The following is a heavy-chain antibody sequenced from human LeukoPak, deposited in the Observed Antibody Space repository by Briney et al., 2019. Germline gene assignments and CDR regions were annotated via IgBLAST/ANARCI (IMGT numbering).Heavy chain of an antibody. V-gene: IGHV4-31*03. J-gene: IGHJ4*02. Sequence: PPETPSLTRTLSGGSTSSGGYYSSWIRHHPGKGLEWIGYIYYSGSTYYNPSLKSRVTIKVETSKNQCSLTLSSATAADTAVYYCDGFLEWSPVDYWGQGTLVTVSS. CDR3: DGFLEWSPVDY. D-gene: IGHD3-3*01. CDR2: IYYSGST. CDR1: GGSTSSGGYY.